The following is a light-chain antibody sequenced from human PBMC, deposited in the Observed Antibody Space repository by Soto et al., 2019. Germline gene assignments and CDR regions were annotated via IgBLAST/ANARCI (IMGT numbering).Light chain of an antibody. CDR3: QQANSFPYT. J-gene: IGKJ2*01. CDR2: GAS. CDR1: QPISSG. Sequence: DIQMTQSRSSVSASVGDRVTITCRASQPISSGLGWYQQKPGKAPKVLIYGASSLQSGVPSRFSGSESGTDFTLTISSLQPEDFATYYCQQANSFPYTFGQGTRLEIK. V-gene: IGKV1-12*01.